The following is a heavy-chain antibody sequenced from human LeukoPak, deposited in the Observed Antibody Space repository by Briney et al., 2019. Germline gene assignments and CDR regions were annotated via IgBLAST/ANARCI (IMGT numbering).Heavy chain of an antibody. V-gene: IGHV4-31*03. CDR3: ARTSPSNWFAP. CDR1: GGSISSGAYF. Sequence: SQTLSLTCTVSGGSISSGAYFWTWIRQHPGRGLEWIGYIYCSGSAYYNPSLKSRVTISVDTSKNQFSLKLSSVTAADTAIYYCARTSPSNWFAPWGQGTLVTVSS. J-gene: IGHJ5*02. CDR2: IYCSGSA.